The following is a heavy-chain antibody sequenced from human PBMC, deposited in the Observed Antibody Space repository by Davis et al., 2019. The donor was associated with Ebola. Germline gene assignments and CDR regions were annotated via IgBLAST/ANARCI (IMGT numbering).Heavy chain of an antibody. CDR3: ATETVASGYYFYGMDV. J-gene: IGHJ6*02. Sequence: GESLKISCAASGFTFSNAWMSWVRQAPGKGLEWVGRIRSNTDGGTTDYAAPVKGRFTVSRDDSKNTLFLQMNSLKTEDTAVYYCATETVASGYYFYGMDVWGQGTTVTVSS. V-gene: IGHV3-15*01. D-gene: IGHD6-19*01. CDR2: IRSNTDGGTT. CDR1: GFTFSNAW.